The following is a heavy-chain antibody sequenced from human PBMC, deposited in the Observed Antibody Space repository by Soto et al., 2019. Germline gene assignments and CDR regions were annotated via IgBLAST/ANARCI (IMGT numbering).Heavy chain of an antibody. CDR2: ISGSGGST. CDR3: AVPCYGDYDWYFDL. Sequence: EVQLLESGGGLVQPGGSLRLSCAASGFTFSSYAMSWVRQAPGKGLEWVSAISGSGGSTYYADSVKGRFTISRDNSKNTLYLQMNSMRAEDTAVYYCAVPCYGDYDWYFDLWGRGTLVTVSS. D-gene: IGHD4-17*01. J-gene: IGHJ2*01. V-gene: IGHV3-23*01. CDR1: GFTFSSYA.